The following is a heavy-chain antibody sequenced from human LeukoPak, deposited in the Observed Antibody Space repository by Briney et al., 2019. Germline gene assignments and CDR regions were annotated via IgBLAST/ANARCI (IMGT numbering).Heavy chain of an antibody. V-gene: IGHV3-48*03. Sequence: GGSLRLSCAASGFTFSSYEMNWVRQAPGKGLEWVSYISSSGSTIYYADSVKGRFTISRDNAKNSLYLQMNSLRAEDTAVYYCARCTTGRTFGSLREIKRSREIDYWGQGTLVTVSS. CDR3: ARCTTGRTFGSLREIKRSREIDY. J-gene: IGHJ4*02. D-gene: IGHD1-1*01. CDR2: ISSSGSTI. CDR1: GFTFSSYE.